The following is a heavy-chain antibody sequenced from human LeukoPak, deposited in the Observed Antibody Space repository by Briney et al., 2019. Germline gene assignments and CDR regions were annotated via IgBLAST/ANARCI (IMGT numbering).Heavy chain of an antibody. CDR1: GFTFSSYT. Sequence: GGSLRLSCAASGFTFSSYTMTWVRQAPGKGLEWVSGISGSGDSTYYADSVKGRFTISRDDSKNTLYLQMNSLRAEDTAVYYCTKVRGSWYVDYYDSSVYYNLWGQGTLVTVSS. D-gene: IGHD3-22*01. V-gene: IGHV3-23*01. J-gene: IGHJ5*02. CDR2: ISGSGDST. CDR3: TKVRGSWYVDYYDSSVYYNL.